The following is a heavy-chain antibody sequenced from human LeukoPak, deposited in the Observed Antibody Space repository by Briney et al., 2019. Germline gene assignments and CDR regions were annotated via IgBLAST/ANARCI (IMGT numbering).Heavy chain of an antibody. CDR3: AKDSRRTSGWYYFDY. D-gene: IGHD6-19*01. CDR1: GFTFSSYD. J-gene: IGHJ4*02. Sequence: TGGSLRLSCAASGFTFSSYDMGWVRQAPGKGLEWVSGISDGGTRTYFADSVKGLFTISRDNFKNTLHLHMNSLRAEDTAVYYCAKDSRRTSGWYYFDYWGQGTLVTVSP. CDR2: ISDGGTRT. V-gene: IGHV3-23*01.